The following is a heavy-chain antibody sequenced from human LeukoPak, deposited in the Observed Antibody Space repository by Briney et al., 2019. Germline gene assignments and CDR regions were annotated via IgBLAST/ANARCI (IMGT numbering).Heavy chain of an antibody. V-gene: IGHV3-21*01. Sequence: GGSLRLSCAASGFTFRSFSMNWVRQAPGKGLEWVSAIDSSTTRIYYANSVRGRFTISRDNAKNSVDLQMNSLRAEDTAVYYCVRGGTYCDSTCKGADFWGQGTLVAVSS. CDR3: VRGGTYCDSTCKGADF. CDR1: GFTFRSFS. J-gene: IGHJ1*01. D-gene: IGHD2/OR15-2a*01. CDR2: IDSSTTRI.